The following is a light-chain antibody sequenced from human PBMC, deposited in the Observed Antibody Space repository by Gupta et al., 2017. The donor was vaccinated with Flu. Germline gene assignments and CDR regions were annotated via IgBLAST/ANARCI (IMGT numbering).Light chain of an antibody. CDR1: QTISSY. J-gene: IGKJ4*01. Sequence: DIQMTQSPSSLSASVGDRVIIPCRASQTISSYLNWYQQKPGKAPKLLIYTASSLQSGVPSRFSGSGSGTDFTLIISSLQPEDFATYYCQQTYSTPLTFGGGTKVEIK. CDR2: TAS. V-gene: IGKV1-39*01. CDR3: QQTYSTPLT.